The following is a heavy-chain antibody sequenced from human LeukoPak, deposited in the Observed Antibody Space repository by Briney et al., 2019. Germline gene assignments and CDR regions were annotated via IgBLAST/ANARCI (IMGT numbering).Heavy chain of an antibody. D-gene: IGHD3-10*01. CDR2: LDPQDGKK. CDR1: VNTLTELA. J-gene: IGHJ6*03. Sequence: ASVKVSCKVSVNTLTELAMHWVRAAPGQGLEWMGGLDPQDGKKTYAQKFQGRVNMTEDTSTDTAYMELSSLRSEDTAIYYCATSGISLVRGVALGYYYYMDAWGTGTTVTVSS. CDR3: ATSGISLVRGVALGYYYYMDA. V-gene: IGHV1-24*01.